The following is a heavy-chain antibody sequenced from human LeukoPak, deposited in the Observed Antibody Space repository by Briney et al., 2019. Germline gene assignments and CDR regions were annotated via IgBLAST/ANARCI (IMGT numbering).Heavy chain of an antibody. J-gene: IGHJ6*03. V-gene: IGHV7-4-1*02. CDR1: GYTFTSYA. CDR2: INTNTGNP. Sequence: ASVKVSCTASGYTFTSYAMNWVRQAPGQGLEWMGWINTNTGNPTYAQGFTGRFVFSLDTSVSTAYLQISSLKAEDTAVYYCARRATWGQQLENTYYYYYMDVWGKGTTVTVSS. D-gene: IGHD6-13*01. CDR3: ARRATWGQQLENTYYYYYMDV.